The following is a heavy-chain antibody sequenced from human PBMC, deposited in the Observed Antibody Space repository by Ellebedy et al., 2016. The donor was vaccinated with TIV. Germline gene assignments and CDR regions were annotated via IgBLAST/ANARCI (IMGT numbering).Heavy chain of an antibody. Sequence: SETLSLTXTVSGDSITSGEYYWSWIRQHPGKGLEWLANIYYSGRTYYNPSLKSRLAISIDTSSSQFSLKLTSVTAADTALYYCARARVIRVVGFGNWFDPWGQGTLVTVSS. CDR2: IYYSGRT. D-gene: IGHD3-10*01. CDR3: ARARVIRVVGFGNWFDP. V-gene: IGHV4-31*03. CDR1: GDSITSGEYY. J-gene: IGHJ5*02.